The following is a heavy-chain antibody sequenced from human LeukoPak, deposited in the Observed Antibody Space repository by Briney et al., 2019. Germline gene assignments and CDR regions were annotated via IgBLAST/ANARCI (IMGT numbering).Heavy chain of an antibody. D-gene: IGHD3-22*01. V-gene: IGHV3-33*06. Sequence: GGSLRLSCAASGFTFSSYGMHWVRQAPGKGLEWVAVIWYDGSNKYYADSVKGRFTISRDNSKNTLYLRMNSLRAEDTAVYYCAKGGYYDSSGALRNYWGQGTLVTVSS. CDR2: IWYDGSNK. CDR1: GFTFSSYG. CDR3: AKGGYYDSSGALRNY. J-gene: IGHJ4*02.